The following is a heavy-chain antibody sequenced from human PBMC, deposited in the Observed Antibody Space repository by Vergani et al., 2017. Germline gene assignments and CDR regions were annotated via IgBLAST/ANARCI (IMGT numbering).Heavy chain of an antibody. Sequence: EVQLVESGGGLVQPGGSLRLSCAASGFTFSSYEMNWVRQAPGKGLEWVSYISSSGSTIYYADSVKGRFTISRDNAKNSLYLQMNSLRAEDTAVYYCARDDGVTGVHFDYWGQGTLVTVSS. D-gene: IGHD1-20*01. CDR1: GFTFSSYE. CDR2: ISSSGSTI. V-gene: IGHV3-48*03. J-gene: IGHJ4*02. CDR3: ARDDGVTGVHFDY.